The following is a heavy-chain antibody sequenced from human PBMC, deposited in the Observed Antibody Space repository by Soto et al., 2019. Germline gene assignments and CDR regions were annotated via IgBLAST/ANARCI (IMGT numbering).Heavy chain of an antibody. Sequence: PSQTLSLTCAISGDSVSSNSAAWNWIRQSPSRGLEWLGRTYYRSKWYSDYAVSVKSRITINPDTSKNQFSLQLNSVTPEDTFVCFFTQAAGYISTCFFDAWAQGTLVTVAS. CDR1: GDSVSSNSAA. J-gene: IGHJ4*02. CDR2: TYYRSKWYS. CDR3: TQAAGYISTCFFDA. V-gene: IGHV6-1*01. D-gene: IGHD6-13*01.